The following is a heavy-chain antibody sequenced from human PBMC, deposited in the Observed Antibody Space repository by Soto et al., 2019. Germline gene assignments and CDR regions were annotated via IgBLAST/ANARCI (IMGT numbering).Heavy chain of an antibody. J-gene: IGHJ5*02. CDR1: GGSISSGGYS. D-gene: IGHD5-12*01. CDR3: ARGGYGEYNWFDP. V-gene: IGHV4-30-2*01. CDR2: IYHSGST. Sequence: SETLSLTCAVSGGSISSGGYSWSWIRQPPGKGLEWIGYIYHSGSTYYNPSLKSRVTISVDRSKNQFSLKLSSVTAADTAVYYCARGGYGEYNWFDPWGQGTLVTV.